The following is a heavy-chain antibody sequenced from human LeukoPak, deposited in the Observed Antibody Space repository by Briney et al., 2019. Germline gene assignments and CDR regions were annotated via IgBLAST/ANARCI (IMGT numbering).Heavy chain of an antibody. CDR3: ANCRRDGYNQWYYGMDV. J-gene: IGHJ6*02. CDR1: GFTFSSYD. D-gene: IGHD5-24*01. V-gene: IGHV3-30*18. CDR2: ISYDGSNK. Sequence: GGSLRLSCAASGFTFSSYDMHRVCQAPGKGLEWVAVISYDGSNKYYANSVKGRFTISRDNSKNTLYLQMNSLRAEDTAFYYCANCRRDGYNQWYYGMDVWGQGTTVTVSS.